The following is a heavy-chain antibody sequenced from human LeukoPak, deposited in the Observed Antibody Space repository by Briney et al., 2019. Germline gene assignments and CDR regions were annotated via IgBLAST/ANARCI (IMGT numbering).Heavy chain of an antibody. CDR2: MNPNSGNT. V-gene: IGHV1-8*03. J-gene: IGHJ6*03. CDR1: GYTFTSYD. CDR3: ARGVAARPKVKNYYYMDV. Sequence: ASVKVSCKASGYTFTSYDINWVRQATGQGLEWMGWMNPNSGNTGYAQKFQGRVTITRNTSISTAYMELSSLRSEDTAVYYRARGVAARPKVKNYYYMDVWGKGTTVTVSS. D-gene: IGHD6-6*01.